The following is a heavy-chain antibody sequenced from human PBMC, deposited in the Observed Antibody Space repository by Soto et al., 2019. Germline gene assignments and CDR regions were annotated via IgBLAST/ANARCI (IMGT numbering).Heavy chain of an antibody. V-gene: IGHV1-18*01. CDR1: GYTFTSYG. Sequence: QVQLVQSGAEVKKPGASVKVSCKASGYTFTSYGISWVRQAPGQGLEWMGWISAYNGNTHYAQKLQGRVTMTTDTXXXXXXXXXXXXXXDDTAVXXCARDVGGWYTYWGQGTLVTVSS. J-gene: IGHJ4*02. CDR3: ARDVGGWYTY. CDR2: ISAYNGNT. D-gene: IGHD6-19*01.